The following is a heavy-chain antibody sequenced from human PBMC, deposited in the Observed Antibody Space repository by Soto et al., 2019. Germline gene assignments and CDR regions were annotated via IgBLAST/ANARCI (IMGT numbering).Heavy chain of an antibody. D-gene: IGHD3-10*01. J-gene: IGHJ6*02. V-gene: IGHV4-34*01. CDR2: INHSGST. CDR1: GGSFSGYY. Sequence: PSETLSLTCAVYGGSFSGYYWSRIRQPPGKGLEWIGEINHSGSTNYNPSLKSRVTISVDTSKNQFSLKLSSVSAADTAVYYCATGRGVRGVIITTYYYYGLDVWGQGTTVTVSS. CDR3: ATGRGVRGVIITTYYYYGLDV.